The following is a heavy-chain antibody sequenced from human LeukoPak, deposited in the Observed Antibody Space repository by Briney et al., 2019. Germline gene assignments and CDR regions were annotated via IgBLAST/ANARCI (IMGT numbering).Heavy chain of an antibody. CDR3: SGYFLGAGGGFGLCARFV. Sequence: PGGSLRLSCAASGFTVSDKYMSWVRQAPGKGLEWVSVIYASGDTYYAESVKGRFTISRANSKNTLYLQMNGLRVEDPALYYFSGYFLGAGGGFGLCARFVWGEGTAVSVSS. J-gene: IGHJ6*04. D-gene: IGHD3-16*01. V-gene: IGHV3-53*01. CDR1: GFTVSDKY. CDR2: IYASGDT.